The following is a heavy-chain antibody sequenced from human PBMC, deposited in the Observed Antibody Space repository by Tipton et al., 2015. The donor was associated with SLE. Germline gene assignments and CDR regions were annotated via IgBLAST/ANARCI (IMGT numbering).Heavy chain of an antibody. CDR3: ARGEAYTNYEDY. J-gene: IGHJ4*02. D-gene: IGHD4-11*01. CDR2: ISAYNGKT. CDR1: GYTFTTHG. Sequence: QLVQSGEEVKKPGASVKVSCKASGYTFTTHGIHWVRQAPGQGLEWVGWISAYNGKTFYAQSLKGRVTMTTDKSTTTAYMELRSLTSDDTAMYYCARGEAYTNYEDYWGQGTLVTVSS. V-gene: IGHV1-18*01.